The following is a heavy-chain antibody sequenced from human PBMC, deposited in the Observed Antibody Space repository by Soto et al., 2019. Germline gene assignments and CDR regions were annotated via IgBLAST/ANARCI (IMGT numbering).Heavy chain of an antibody. CDR3: AKVDNYGTPTPQDV. V-gene: IGHV1-18*01. J-gene: IGHJ6*02. CDR1: GYIFVNYG. Sequence: QVQLVQSGDEVRKPGSSVKVSCKASGYIFVNYGIAWVRQAPGQGLEWMGWISPYSGNTHYGSKVQGRLTMTTDKSTSTVYMELGSLTSDDTGVYYCAKVDNYGTPTPQDVWGQGTTVTVSS. CDR2: ISPYSGNT. D-gene: IGHD5-12*01.